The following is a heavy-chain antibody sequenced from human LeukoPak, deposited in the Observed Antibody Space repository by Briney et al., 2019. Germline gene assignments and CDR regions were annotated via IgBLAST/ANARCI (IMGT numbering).Heavy chain of an antibody. CDR2: IYYSGST. CDR1: GGSVSSGSYS. J-gene: IGHJ4*02. CDR3: ARDSGSYSDY. D-gene: IGHD1-26*01. Sequence: PSETLSLTCTVSGGSVSSGSYSWSWIRQPPGKGLEWIGYIYYSGSTNYNPSLKSRVTISVDTSKNQFSLKLSSVTAADTAVYYCARDSGSYSDYWGQGTLVTVSS. V-gene: IGHV4-61*01.